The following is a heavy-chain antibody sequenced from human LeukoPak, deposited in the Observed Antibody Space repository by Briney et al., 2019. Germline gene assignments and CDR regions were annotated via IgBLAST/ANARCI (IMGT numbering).Heavy chain of an antibody. D-gene: IGHD2-2*01. CDR2: INHSGST. CDR1: GGSFSGYY. CDR3: ARARYCSSTSCYSTSTNYDY. Sequence: SETLSLTCAVYGGSFSGYYWSWIRLPPGKGLEWIGEINHSGSTNYNPSLKSRVTISVDTSKNQFSLKLSSVTAADTAVYYCARARYCSSTSCYSTSTNYDYWGQGTLVTVSS. J-gene: IGHJ4*02. V-gene: IGHV4-34*01.